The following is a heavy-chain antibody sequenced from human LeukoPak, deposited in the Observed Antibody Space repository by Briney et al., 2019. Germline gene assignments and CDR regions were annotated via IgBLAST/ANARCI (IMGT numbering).Heavy chain of an antibody. J-gene: IGHJ5*02. V-gene: IGHV1-69*05. CDR1: GGTFSYA. D-gene: IGHD3-9*01. Sequence: SVKVSCKASGGTFSYAISWVRQAPGQGLEWMGGIISIFGTADYAHQFQGRVTMTTDESRSTAYMELSSLRSDDTAVYYCARLGVGYDIQHWFDPWGQGTLVTVSS. CDR3: ARLGVGYDIQHWFDP. CDR2: IISIFGTA.